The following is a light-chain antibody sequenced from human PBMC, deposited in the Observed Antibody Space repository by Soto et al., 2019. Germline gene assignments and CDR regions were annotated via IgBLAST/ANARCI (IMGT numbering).Light chain of an antibody. Sequence: EVVMTQSPATLSVSPGERATLSCRASQSVSNNLAWFQQKPGQAPRLLIYHASTRATGISARFSGSGSGTEFTLIISSLQSEDFAVYYCQQYNNWWTFGQGTKV. CDR3: QQYNNWWT. CDR1: QSVSNN. J-gene: IGKJ1*01. CDR2: HAS. V-gene: IGKV3-15*01.